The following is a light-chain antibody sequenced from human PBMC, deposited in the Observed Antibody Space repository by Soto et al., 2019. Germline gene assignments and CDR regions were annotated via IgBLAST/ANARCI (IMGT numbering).Light chain of an antibody. CDR3: QQYKDSPIP. Sequence: EIVMTQSPGTLSVSPGERATLSCRASQSITNKLAWYRQKPGQAPRLLIYDLSTRATDIPARFSGSGSGTEFNLTISSLQSEEFAVYYCQQYKDSPIPFGKGTRLELK. J-gene: IGKJ5*01. V-gene: IGKV3-15*01. CDR2: DLS. CDR1: QSITNK.